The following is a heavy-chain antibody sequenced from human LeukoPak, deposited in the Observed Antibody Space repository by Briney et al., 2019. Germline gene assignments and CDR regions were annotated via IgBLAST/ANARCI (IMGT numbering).Heavy chain of an antibody. CDR1: GGPINFY. Sequence: PSETLPLTCSVSGGPINFYWSWIRQSPGKGLEWIGCVHQNGSASYKSSLQRRVTMSVDTSKRQVSLMLNSVTAADTAVYYCARDVRRGLRFNNIYPYFGMDVWGKGTTVIVSA. J-gene: IGHJ6*04. CDR2: VHQNGSA. V-gene: IGHV4-59*01. CDR3: ARDVRRGLRFNNIYPYFGMDV. D-gene: IGHD3-3*01.